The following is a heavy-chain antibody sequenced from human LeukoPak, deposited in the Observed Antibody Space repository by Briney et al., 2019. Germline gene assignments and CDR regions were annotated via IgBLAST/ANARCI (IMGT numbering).Heavy chain of an antibody. CDR2: IIPIFGTA. CDR3: ARDHDTSTIQGAFDI. J-gene: IGHJ3*02. V-gene: IGHV1-69*05. Sequence: GSSVKVSCKASGGTFSSYAISWGRQAPGQGLEWMGRIIPIFGTANYAQKFQGRVTITTDESTSTAYMELSSLRSEDTAVYYCARDHDTSTIQGAFDIWGQGTMVTVSS. CDR1: GGTFSSYA. D-gene: IGHD1-1*01.